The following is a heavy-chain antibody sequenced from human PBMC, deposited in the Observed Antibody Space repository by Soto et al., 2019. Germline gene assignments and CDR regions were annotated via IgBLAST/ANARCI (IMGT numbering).Heavy chain of an antibody. V-gene: IGHV2-70*13. Sequence: PTLVNPTETLTLTCTFSGFSLTSPGMCVSWIRQPPGKALEWLALIERDDDDKYYSTSLKTRLTISKDTRKNQVVLTMANMDPADTGTYYCARSIRGPRRFNGMDVWGQGTTVTVSS. CDR1: GFSLTSPGMC. CDR2: IERDDDDK. D-gene: IGHD1-20*01. CDR3: ARSIRGPRRFNGMDV. J-gene: IGHJ6*02.